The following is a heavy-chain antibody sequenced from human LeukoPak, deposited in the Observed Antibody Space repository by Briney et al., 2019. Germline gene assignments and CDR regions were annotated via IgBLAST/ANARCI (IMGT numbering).Heavy chain of an antibody. D-gene: IGHD5-12*01. V-gene: IGHV3-30*03. Sequence: PGRSLRLSCAASGFTFSSYGMHWVRQAPGKGLEWVAVISYDGSNKYCADSVKGRFTISRDNSKNTLYLQMNSLRAEDTAVYYCARNHIVAHGEALDIWGQGTMVTVSS. CDR1: GFTFSSYG. CDR2: ISYDGSNK. CDR3: ARNHIVAHGEALDI. J-gene: IGHJ3*02.